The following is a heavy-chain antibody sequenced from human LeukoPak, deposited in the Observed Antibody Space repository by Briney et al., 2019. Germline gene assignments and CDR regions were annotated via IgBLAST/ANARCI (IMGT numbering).Heavy chain of an antibody. CDR1: GYTFTSYY. D-gene: IGHD3-22*01. V-gene: IGHV1-46*01. J-gene: IGHJ4*02. CDR3: AREARHCSSGYPCYYFDY. CDR2: INPTCGST. Sequence: ASVKFSCKASGYTFTSYYMHWVRQAPGQGLEWMGIINPTCGSTSYAQKFQGRVTMTRDTSTSTVYMELSSLRSEDTAVYYCAREARHCSSGYPCYYFDYWGQGTLVTVSS.